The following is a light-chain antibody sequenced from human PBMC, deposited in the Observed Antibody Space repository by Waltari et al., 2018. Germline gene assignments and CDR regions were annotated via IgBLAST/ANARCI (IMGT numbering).Light chain of an antibody. CDR2: GAS. CDR3: QQYGSSPFA. V-gene: IGKV3-20*01. CDR1: ETVISTY. J-gene: IGKJ2*01. Sequence: EIVLTQSPGTLSLSPGERATLSRSASETVISTYLTWYQHKPGQAPRLLTYGASSRATGIPDRFSGSGSGTDFTLTISRLEPEDFAVYYCQQYGSSPFAFGQGTKLEIK.